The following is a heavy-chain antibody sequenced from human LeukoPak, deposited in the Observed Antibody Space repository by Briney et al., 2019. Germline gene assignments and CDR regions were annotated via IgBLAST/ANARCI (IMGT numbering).Heavy chain of an antibody. CDR2: MSGSGGST. V-gene: IGHV3-23*01. Sequence: GGSLRLSCAASGFTFSSYAMSWVRQAPGKGLEWVSAMSGSGGSTYYADSVKGRFTISRDNSKNTLYLQMNSLRAEDTAVYYCATEDRLVGATPRCFDYWGQGTLVTVSS. D-gene: IGHD1-26*01. J-gene: IGHJ4*02. CDR1: GFTFSSYA. CDR3: ATEDRLVGATPRCFDY.